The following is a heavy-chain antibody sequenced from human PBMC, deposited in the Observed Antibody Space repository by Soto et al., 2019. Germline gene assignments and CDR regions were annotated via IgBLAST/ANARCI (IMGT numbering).Heavy chain of an antibody. D-gene: IGHD6-25*01. V-gene: IGHV1-8*01. Sequence: ASVKVSCKASGYTFTNSDINWVRQAPGQGLEWMGWMNPDSGHAAYAQKFQGRDTLTTSTSTSTVYMEMRSLGSEDTAVYYCARRPHCSGGICYYGLDNWGQ. J-gene: IGHJ6*02. CDR2: MNPDSGHA. CDR1: GYTFTNSD. CDR3: ARRPHCSGGICYYGLDN.